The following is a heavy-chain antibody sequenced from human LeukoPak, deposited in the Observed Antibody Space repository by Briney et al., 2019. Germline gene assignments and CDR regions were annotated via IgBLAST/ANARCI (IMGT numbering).Heavy chain of an antibody. CDR3: ARDNSYGYVDY. V-gene: IGHV4-31*03. D-gene: IGHD5-18*01. CDR2: IYYSGST. CDR1: GGSISSGGYY. Sequence: ASETLSLTCTVSGGSISSGGYYWSWIRQHPGKGLEWIGYIYYSGSTYYNPSLKSRVTKSVDTSKNQFSLKLSSVTAADTAVYYCARDNSYGYVDYWGQGTLVTVSS. J-gene: IGHJ4*02.